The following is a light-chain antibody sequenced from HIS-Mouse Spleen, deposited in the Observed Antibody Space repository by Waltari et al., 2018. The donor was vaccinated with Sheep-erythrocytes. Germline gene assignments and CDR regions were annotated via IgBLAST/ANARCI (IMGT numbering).Light chain of an antibody. CDR1: QDISNY. Sequence: DIQMTQSPSSLSASVGYRVTITCQASQDISNYLNWYQQKPGKAPKRLIYDASNLETGVPSRFSGSGSGTDFTFTISSLQPEDIATYYCQQYDNLPLTFGGGTKVEIK. CDR3: QQYDNLPLT. J-gene: IGKJ4*01. CDR2: DAS. V-gene: IGKV1-33*01.